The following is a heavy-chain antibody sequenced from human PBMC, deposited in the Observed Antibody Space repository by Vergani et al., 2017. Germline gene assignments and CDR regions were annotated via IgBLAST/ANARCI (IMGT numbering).Heavy chain of an antibody. CDR1: GGSISSYY. CDR3: ARASKHSTRLDY. Sequence: QVQLQESGPGLVKPSETLSLTCTVSGGSISSYYWSWIRQPPGKGLEWIGYIYYSGSTNYNPSLKSRVTISVDTTKNQFSLKLSSVAAADTAVYYCARASKHSTRLDYWGQGTLVTVSS. V-gene: IGHV4-59*01. D-gene: IGHD2-21*01. J-gene: IGHJ4*02. CDR2: IYYSGST.